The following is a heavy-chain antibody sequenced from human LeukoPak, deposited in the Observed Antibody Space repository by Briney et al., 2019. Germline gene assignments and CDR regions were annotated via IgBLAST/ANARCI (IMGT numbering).Heavy chain of an antibody. CDR2: ISSSSSYI. CDR3: ARDLHGAVAGTGYYYYGMDV. J-gene: IGHJ6*02. V-gene: IGHV3-21*01. CDR1: GFTFSSYS. Sequence: GGSLRLSCAVSGFTFSSYSMNWVRQAPGKGLEWVSSISSSSSYIYYADSVKGRFTISRDNAKNSLYLQMNSLRAEDTAVYYCARDLHGAVAGTGYYYYGMDVWSQGTTVTVSS. D-gene: IGHD6-19*01.